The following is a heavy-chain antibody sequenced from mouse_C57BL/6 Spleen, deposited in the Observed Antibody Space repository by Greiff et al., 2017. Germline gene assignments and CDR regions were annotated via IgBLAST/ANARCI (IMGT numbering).Heavy chain of an antibody. D-gene: IGHD1-1*01. CDR1: GYAFSSSW. CDR3: ARPYGSSYVGFAY. CDR2: IYPGDGDT. Sequence: QVQLKESGPELVKPGASVKISCKASGYAFSSSWMNWVKQRPGKGLEWIGRIYPGDGDTNYNGKFKGKATLTADKSSSTAYMQLSSLTSEDSAVYFCARPYGSSYVGFAYWGQGTLVTVSA. V-gene: IGHV1-82*01. J-gene: IGHJ3*01.